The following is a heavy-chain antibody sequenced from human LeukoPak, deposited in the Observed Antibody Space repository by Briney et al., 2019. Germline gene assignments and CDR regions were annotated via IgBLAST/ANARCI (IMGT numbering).Heavy chain of an antibody. V-gene: IGHV4-34*01. CDR2: ITHRGVT. CDR1: TGSFSDFY. D-gene: IGHD1-1*01. J-gene: IGHJ4*02. Sequence: PSETLSLTCAVYTGSFSDFYWTWIRQPPGKGLEWIGEITHRGVTTYNPSLKSRVTMSVDTSMNHFSMQLTSVTAADTAVYYCARGTRNEKLRSSRDLYYFDTWGQGTLVTVSS. CDR3: ARGTRNEKLRSSRDLYYFDT.